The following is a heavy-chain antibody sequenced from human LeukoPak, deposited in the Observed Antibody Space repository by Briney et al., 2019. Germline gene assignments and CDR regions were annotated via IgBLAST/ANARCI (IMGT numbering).Heavy chain of an antibody. V-gene: IGHV3-30*18. Sequence: GGSLRLSCAASGFTFSSYGMHWVRQAPGKGLEWVAVISYDGSNKYYADSVKGRFTISRDNSKNTLYLQMNSLRAEDTAAYYCAKDRYAGGVTTKTYYFDYWGQGTLVTVSS. CDR3: AKDRYAGGVTTKTYYFDY. CDR2: ISYDGSNK. CDR1: GFTFSSYG. D-gene: IGHD2-21*02. J-gene: IGHJ4*02.